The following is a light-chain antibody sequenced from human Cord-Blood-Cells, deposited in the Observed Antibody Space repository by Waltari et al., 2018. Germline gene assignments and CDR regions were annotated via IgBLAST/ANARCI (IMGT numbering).Light chain of an antibody. V-gene: IGKV4-1*01. CDR1: QSVLYSSNNQNY. CDR3: QQYYSTPRT. J-gene: IGKJ1*01. CDR2: WAS. Sequence: DIVMTQSPDSLAVSLGERATINCKSSQSVLYSSNNQNYLAWYQQKPGQPPKLLIYWASTRESGVPDRFSGSGSGKDFTLTISSLQAEDVAVYYCQQYYSTPRTFGQGTKVEIK.